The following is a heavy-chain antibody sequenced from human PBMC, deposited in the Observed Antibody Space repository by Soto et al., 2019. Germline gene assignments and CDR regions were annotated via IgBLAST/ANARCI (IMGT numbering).Heavy chain of an antibody. Sequence: SETLSLTCTVSGGSISDYYWSWIRQPPGKGLEWIGYILYTGYTNYNPSLKGRITISIDTSRNQFSLRLSSVTAADTAVFYCARHYSSGSRNWFDPWGQGTLVTVSS. J-gene: IGHJ5*02. CDR3: ARHYSSGSRNWFDP. CDR1: GGSISDYY. D-gene: IGHD6-19*01. V-gene: IGHV4-59*08. CDR2: ILYTGYT.